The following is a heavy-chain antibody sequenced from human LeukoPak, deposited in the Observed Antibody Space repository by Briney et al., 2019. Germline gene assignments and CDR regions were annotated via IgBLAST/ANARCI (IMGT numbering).Heavy chain of an antibody. CDR3: AKANYCSGGSCYYYYYYMDV. D-gene: IGHD2-15*01. J-gene: IGHJ6*03. CDR2: ISGSGGST. V-gene: IGHV3-23*01. Sequence: PGGSLRLSCAASGFTFSSYGMSWVRQAPGKGLEWVSAISGSGGSTYYADSVKGRFTISRANSKNTLYLQMNSLRAEDTAVYYCAKANYCSGGSCYYYYYYMDVWGKGTTVTISS. CDR1: GFTFSSYG.